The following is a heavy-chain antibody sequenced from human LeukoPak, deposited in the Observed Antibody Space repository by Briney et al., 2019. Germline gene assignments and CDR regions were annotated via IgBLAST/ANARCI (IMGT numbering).Heavy chain of an antibody. J-gene: IGHJ4*02. CDR1: GFTLSSYS. V-gene: IGHV3-21*01. CDR2: ISSSSSYI. CDR3: ATYYYGSGSYHTVDY. Sequence: GGSLRLSCAASGFTLSSYSMNWVRQAPGKGLEWVSSISSSSSYIYYADSVKGRFTISRDNAKNSLYLQMNSLRAEDTAVYYCATYYYGSGSYHTVDYWGQGTLVTVSS. D-gene: IGHD3-10*01.